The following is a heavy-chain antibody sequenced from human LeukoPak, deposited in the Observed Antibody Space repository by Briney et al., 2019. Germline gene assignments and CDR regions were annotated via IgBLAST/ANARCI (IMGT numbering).Heavy chain of an antibody. V-gene: IGHV3-66*01. J-gene: IGHJ4*02. Sequence: GGTLRLSCAASGFTVSSNYMSWVRQAPGKGLEWVSVIYSGGSTYYADSVKGRFTISRDNSKNTLYLQMNSLRAEDTAVYYCARGPAAAGLDYWGQGTLVTVSS. CDR1: GFTVSSNY. CDR2: IYSGGST. CDR3: ARGPAAAGLDY. D-gene: IGHD6-13*01.